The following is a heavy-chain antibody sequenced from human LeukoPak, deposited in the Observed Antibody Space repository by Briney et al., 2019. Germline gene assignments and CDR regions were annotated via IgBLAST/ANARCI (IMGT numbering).Heavy chain of an antibody. D-gene: IGHD6-13*01. CDR1: GYTFTGYY. Sequence: AASVKVSCKASGYTFTGYYMHWVRQAPGQGLEWMGWINPNSGGTNYAQKFQGRVTMTRDTSISTAYMELSRLRSDDTAVYYCATLPGQLGPPGDYYYYYMDVWGKGTTVTVSS. J-gene: IGHJ6*03. CDR3: ATLPGQLGPPGDYYYYYMDV. CDR2: INPNSGGT. V-gene: IGHV1-2*02.